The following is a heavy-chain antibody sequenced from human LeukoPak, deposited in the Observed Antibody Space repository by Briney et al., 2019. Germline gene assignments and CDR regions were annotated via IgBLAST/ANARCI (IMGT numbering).Heavy chain of an antibody. V-gene: IGHV3-74*01. CDR2: INGDGSST. D-gene: IGHD3-10*01. J-gene: IGHJ6*03. CDR1: GFTFSSHW. Sequence: GGSLRLSCAASGFTFSSHWMHWVRQAPGKGLVWVSHINGDGSSTDYADFVKGRFTISRDNAKNTVYLQMNSLRAEDTAVYYCARVEEGYGSGRRENYYYYYMDVWGKGTTVTISS. CDR3: ARVEEGYGSGRRENYYYYYMDV.